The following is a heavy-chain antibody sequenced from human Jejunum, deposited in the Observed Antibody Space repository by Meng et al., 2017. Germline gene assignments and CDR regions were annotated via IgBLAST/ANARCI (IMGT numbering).Heavy chain of an antibody. Sequence: QVQLQASGPGLVKPSGTLSLTCAVSGGSITSTKWWSWVRQTPGKGLEWIGEVFHSGTPNYNPSLMSRLTMSVDKSKNQFSVNLTSVTAADTAVYYCASRPVGIRTYYFNCWGQGTLVTVSS. CDR1: GGSITSTKW. J-gene: IGHJ4*02. D-gene: IGHD2-21*01. CDR3: ASRPVGIRTYYFNC. CDR2: VFHSGTP. V-gene: IGHV4-4*02.